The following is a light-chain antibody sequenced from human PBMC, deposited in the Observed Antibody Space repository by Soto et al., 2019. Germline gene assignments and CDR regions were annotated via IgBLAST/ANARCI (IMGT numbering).Light chain of an antibody. V-gene: IGKV3-20*01. CDR2: GAS. CDR1: QSVSSSY. CDR3: QHYGSSIL. J-gene: IGKJ1*01. Sequence: IVLTQSPGTLSLSPGERATLSCKASQSVSSSYLAWYQQKPGQAPRVLIYGASNRATGIPDRFSGSGSGTDFTLTISRLEPEDCAVYYCQHYGSSILFGQGTKVEIK.